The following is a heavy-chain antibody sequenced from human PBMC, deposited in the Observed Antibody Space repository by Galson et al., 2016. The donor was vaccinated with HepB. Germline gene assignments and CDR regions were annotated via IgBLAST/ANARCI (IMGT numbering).Heavy chain of an antibody. CDR3: ARDLSSGHDGDY. J-gene: IGHJ4*02. Sequence: SVKVSCKASAYIFTGYYIYWVRQAPGQGLEWMGWINPITGDTKYAQRFQGRVTMTRDTSINTAYMELNGLRSNDTAIYYCARDLSSGHDGDYWGQGSLVTVSS. V-gene: IGHV1-2*02. CDR1: AYIFTGYY. D-gene: IGHD3-22*01. CDR2: INPITGDT.